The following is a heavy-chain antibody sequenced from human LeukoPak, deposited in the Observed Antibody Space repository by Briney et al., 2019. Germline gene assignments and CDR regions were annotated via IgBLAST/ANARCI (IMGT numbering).Heavy chain of an antibody. J-gene: IGHJ4*02. CDR3: ASIPYYYDRSTWYFDY. D-gene: IGHD3-22*01. Sequence: SETLSLTCAVYGGSFSGYYWSWLRQPPGKGLEWIGEINHSGSTNYNPSLKSRVTISVDTSKNQFSLKLSSVTAADTAVYYCASIPYYYDRSTWYFDYWGQGTLVTVSS. CDR2: INHSGST. V-gene: IGHV4-34*01. CDR1: GGSFSGYY.